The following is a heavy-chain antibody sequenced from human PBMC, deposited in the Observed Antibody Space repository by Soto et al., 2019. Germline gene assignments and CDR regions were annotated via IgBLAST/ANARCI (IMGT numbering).Heavy chain of an antibody. D-gene: IGHD3-10*01. CDR1: GGTFSSYA. CDR3: ATQSVRITMVRGVNHDAFDI. Sequence: QVQLVQSGAEVKKPGSSVKVSCKASGGTFSSYAISWVRQAPGQGLEWMGGIIPIFGTANYAQKFQGRVTITADESTSTAYMELSSLRSEETAVYYCATQSVRITMVRGVNHDAFDIWGQGTMVTVSS. V-gene: IGHV1-69*01. CDR2: IIPIFGTA. J-gene: IGHJ3*02.